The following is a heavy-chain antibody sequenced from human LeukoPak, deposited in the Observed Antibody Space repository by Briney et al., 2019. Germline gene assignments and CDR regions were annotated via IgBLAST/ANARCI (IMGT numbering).Heavy chain of an antibody. CDR3: ARDFGSGYSYANDAFDI. D-gene: IGHD5-18*01. V-gene: IGHV4-34*09. Sequence: PSETLSLTCAVYGGSFSGFYWGWIRQPPGKGLEWIGEINHGGSTNYNPSLKSRVTISVDTSKNQFSLKLSSVTAADTAVYYCARDFGSGYSYANDAFDIWGQGTMVTVSS. CDR1: GGSFSGFY. CDR2: INHGGST. J-gene: IGHJ3*02.